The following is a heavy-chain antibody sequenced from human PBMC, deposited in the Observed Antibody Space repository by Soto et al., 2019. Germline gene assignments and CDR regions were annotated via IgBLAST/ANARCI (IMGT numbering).Heavy chain of an antibody. J-gene: IGHJ3*02. Sequence: PGGSLRLSCAASGFTFSSYGMHWVRQAPGKGLEWVAVIWYDGSNKYYADSVKGRFTISRDNSKNTLYLQMNSLRAEDTAVYYCARGHTFARGWHDAFDIWGQGTMVTVSS. CDR2: IWYDGSNK. D-gene: IGHD6-19*01. CDR3: ARGHTFARGWHDAFDI. V-gene: IGHV3-33*01. CDR1: GFTFSSYG.